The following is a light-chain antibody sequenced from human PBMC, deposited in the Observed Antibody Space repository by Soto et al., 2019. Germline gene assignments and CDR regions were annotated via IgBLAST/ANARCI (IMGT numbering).Light chain of an antibody. V-gene: IGKV1-39*01. CDR1: RSLNSF. J-gene: IGKJ4*01. Sequence: DIQMTQSPSSLSASVEGRATIPCRASRSLNSFLNWYQQKQGKAPKLLIYAASSLQSGVPSRFSGSGSGTDFTLTISSLQPEDFATYYCQQSYSTPTFGGGTKVEIK. CDR3: QQSYSTPT. CDR2: AAS.